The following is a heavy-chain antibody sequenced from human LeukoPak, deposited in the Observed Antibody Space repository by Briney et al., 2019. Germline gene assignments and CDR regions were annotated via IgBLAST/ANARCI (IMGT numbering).Heavy chain of an antibody. CDR2: MWYDGSNT. Sequence: GGSLRLSCSASGFTFSSHSMNWVRQAPGKGLEWVALMWYDGSNTYYADSVKDRFTISRDNSKNTLYLQMNSLRAEDTAVYYCARAGYCSGGSCYGMDVWGQGTTVTVSS. D-gene: IGHD2-15*01. CDR1: GFTFSSHS. J-gene: IGHJ6*02. V-gene: IGHV3-33*08. CDR3: ARAGYCSGGSCYGMDV.